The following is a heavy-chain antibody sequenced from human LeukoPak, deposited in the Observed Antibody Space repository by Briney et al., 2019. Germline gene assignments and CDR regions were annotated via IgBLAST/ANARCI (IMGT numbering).Heavy chain of an antibody. J-gene: IGHJ4*02. CDR2: IYHTGST. Sequence: SETLSLTCTVSGYSISSGYYWGWIRQSPGKGLEWIGSIYHTGSTYYNRSLKSRLTISVDTSKNQFSLKLSSVTAADTAVYYCAKTRDDLLVGHIDYWGQGTLVTVSS. D-gene: IGHD3/OR15-3a*01. V-gene: IGHV4-38-2*02. CDR1: GYSISSGYY. CDR3: AKTRDDLLVGHIDY.